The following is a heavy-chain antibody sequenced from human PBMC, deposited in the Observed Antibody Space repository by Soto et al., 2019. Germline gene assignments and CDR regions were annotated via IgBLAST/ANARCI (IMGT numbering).Heavy chain of an antibody. CDR1: GYPFNKYD. J-gene: IGHJ4*02. V-gene: IGHV1-18*04. Sequence: ASVKVSCKASGYPFNKYDITWVRQAPGQGLEWLGLISPNSGRPSYAQKFEGRVTMTTDTSTTTAYLERRSRRSDDTAVYYCVRQYDDFWTDYPDFDYWGQGTPVTVSS. CDR3: VRQYDDFWTDYPDFDY. CDR2: ISPNSGRP. D-gene: IGHD3-3*01.